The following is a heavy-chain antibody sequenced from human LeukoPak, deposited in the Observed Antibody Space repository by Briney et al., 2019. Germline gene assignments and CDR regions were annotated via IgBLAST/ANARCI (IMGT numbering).Heavy chain of an antibody. D-gene: IGHD4-17*01. CDR2: ISYSSSTI. V-gene: IGHV3-48*01. CDR1: GFTFSNYA. CDR3: ARDRLHYGEYEKTFDY. Sequence: GGSLRLSCAASGFTFSNYAMHWVRQAPGKGLEWVSYISYSSSTIYYADSVKGRFTISRDNAKNSLYLQMDSLRAEDTAVYYCARDRLHYGEYEKTFDYWGQGTLVTVSS. J-gene: IGHJ4*02.